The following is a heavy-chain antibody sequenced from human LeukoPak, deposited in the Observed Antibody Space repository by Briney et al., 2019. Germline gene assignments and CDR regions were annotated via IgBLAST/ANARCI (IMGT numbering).Heavy chain of an antibody. CDR2: IIPIFGTA. V-gene: IGHV1-69*05. CDR3: ARVEMATIGQAGVFDY. D-gene: IGHD5-24*01. J-gene: IGHJ4*02. CDR1: GGTFSSYA. Sequence: ASVKVSCKASGGTFSSYATSWVRQAPGQGLEWMGGIIPIFGTANYAQKFQGRVTITTDESTSTAYMELSSLRSEDTAVYYCARVEMATIGQAGVFDYWGQGTLVTVSS.